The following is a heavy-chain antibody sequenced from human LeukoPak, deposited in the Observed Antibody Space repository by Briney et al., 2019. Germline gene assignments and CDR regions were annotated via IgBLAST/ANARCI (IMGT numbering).Heavy chain of an antibody. CDR3: ARERSSSGGHNWFDP. Sequence: PSETLSLTCTVSGGYIITSGHYWGWIRQPPGKGLEWIGSVSYTGVTSTNPFFRSRMSISVDTSKNQFSLNLTSVTAADAAVYYCARERSSSGGHNWFDPWGQGTLVTVSS. J-gene: IGHJ5*02. CDR1: GGYIITSGHY. V-gene: IGHV4-39*07. D-gene: IGHD4-23*01. CDR2: VSYTGVT.